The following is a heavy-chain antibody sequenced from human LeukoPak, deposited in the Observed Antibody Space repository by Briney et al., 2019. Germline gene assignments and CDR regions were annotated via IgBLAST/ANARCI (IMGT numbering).Heavy chain of an antibody. J-gene: IGHJ4*02. Sequence: GGSLRLSCTASGFSFSNYWMSWVRQAPGKGLEWVASIKQDESEKYYVDSVKGRFTTSRDNAKSSLYLQMDALRGEDTAVYYCARLVGDVTTWDCWGQGTLVTVSS. V-gene: IGHV3-7*03. CDR3: ARLVGDVTTWDC. CDR2: IKQDESEK. D-gene: IGHD1-26*01. CDR1: GFSFSNYW.